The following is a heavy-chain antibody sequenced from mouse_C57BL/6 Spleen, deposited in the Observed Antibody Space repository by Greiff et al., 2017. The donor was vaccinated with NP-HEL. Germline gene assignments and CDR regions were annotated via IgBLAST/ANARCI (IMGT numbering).Heavy chain of an antibody. CDR3: ARRDYYCSIAWFAY. D-gene: IGHD1-1*01. CDR1: GFTFSSYG. V-gene: IGHV5-6*02. J-gene: IGHJ3*01. CDR2: ISSGGSYT. Sequence: DVMLVESGGDLVKPGGSLKLSCAASGFTFSSYGMSWVRQTPDKRLEWVATISSGGSYTYYPDSVKGRFTISRDNAKNTLYLQMSSLKSEDTAMYYCARRDYYCSIAWFAYWGQGTLVTVSA.